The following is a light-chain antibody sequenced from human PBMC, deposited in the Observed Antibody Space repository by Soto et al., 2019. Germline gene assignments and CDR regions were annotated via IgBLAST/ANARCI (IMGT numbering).Light chain of an antibody. J-gene: IGLJ2*01. Sequence: QPVLTQSPSASASLGASVKLTCTLSSGHSNYAIAWHQQQPEKGPRYLMKLNSDDSHSKGDGIPDRFSGSSSGAERYLTISSLQSEDEADYYCQTWGTGLYVVFGGGTKLTVL. CDR2: LNSDDSH. CDR3: QTWGTGLYVV. CDR1: SGHSNYA. V-gene: IGLV4-69*01.